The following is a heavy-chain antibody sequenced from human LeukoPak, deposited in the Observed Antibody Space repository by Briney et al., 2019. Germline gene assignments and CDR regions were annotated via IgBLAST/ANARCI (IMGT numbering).Heavy chain of an antibody. Sequence: SETLSLTCAVSGYSISSGYYWGWIRQPPGKGLEWIGSIYHSGSTYYNPSLKSRVTISVDTSKNQFSLKLSSGPAADTAVYYCARHPHTGLNGFDPWGQGTLVTVSS. CDR2: IYHSGST. V-gene: IGHV4-38-2*01. D-gene: IGHD3/OR15-3a*01. CDR1: GYSISSGYY. J-gene: IGHJ5*02. CDR3: ARHPHTGLNGFDP.